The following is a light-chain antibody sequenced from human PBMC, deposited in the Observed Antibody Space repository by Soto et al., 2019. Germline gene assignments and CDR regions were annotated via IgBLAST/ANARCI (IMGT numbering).Light chain of an antibody. V-gene: IGKV3-20*01. CDR3: QQYGSSPLT. J-gene: IGKJ4*01. CDR2: RAS. Sequence: DIVITQSPGTLSLSPGERSTLSCRASQTISSNNLAWYQQKPGQSPRLLIYRASSRATGIPDRFSGSGSGTDFTLTISRLEPEDFAMYYCQQYGSSPLTFGGGTKVDIK. CDR1: QTISSNN.